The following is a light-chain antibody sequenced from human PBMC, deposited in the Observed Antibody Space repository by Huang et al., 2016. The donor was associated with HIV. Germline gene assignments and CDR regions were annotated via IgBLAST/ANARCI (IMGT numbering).Light chain of an antibody. CDR2: GAS. V-gene: IGKV1-39*01. J-gene: IGKJ2*01. CDR3: QHSFRSPYT. Sequence: DIQMTQSPSSLSASVGDRVTITCRASQRISKYLNWYQQKPGRAPNLLIYGASNLQSGCPSRFSGSGSETDFTLTISGLQPGDFATYYCQHSFRSPYTFGQGTKVDMK. CDR1: QRISKY.